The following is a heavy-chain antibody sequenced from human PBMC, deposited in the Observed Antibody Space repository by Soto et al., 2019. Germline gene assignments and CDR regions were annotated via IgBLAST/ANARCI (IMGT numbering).Heavy chain of an antibody. CDR1: GFTFSSYS. J-gene: IGHJ4*02. D-gene: IGHD5-12*01. CDR3: ARDERRRDGYNMMDY. Sequence: EVQLVESGGGLVKPGGSLRLSCAASGFTFSSYSMNWVRQAPGKGLEWVSSISSSSSYIYYADSVKGRFTSSRDNAKNSLYLQMNSLRAEDTAVYYCARDERRRDGYNMMDYWGQGTLVTVSS. V-gene: IGHV3-21*01. CDR2: ISSSSSYI.